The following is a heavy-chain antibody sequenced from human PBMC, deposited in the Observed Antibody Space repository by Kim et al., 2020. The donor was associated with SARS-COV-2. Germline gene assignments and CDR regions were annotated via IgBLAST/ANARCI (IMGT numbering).Heavy chain of an antibody. Sequence: SETLSLTCAVYGGSFSGYYWSWIRQPPGKGLEWIGEINHSGSTNYNPSLKSRVTISVDTSKNQFSLKLSSVTAADTAVYYCARYSGYDYDYWGQGTLVTVSS. CDR2: INHSGST. CDR1: GGSFSGYY. D-gene: IGHD5-12*01. J-gene: IGHJ4*02. CDR3: ARYSGYDYDY. V-gene: IGHV4-34*01.